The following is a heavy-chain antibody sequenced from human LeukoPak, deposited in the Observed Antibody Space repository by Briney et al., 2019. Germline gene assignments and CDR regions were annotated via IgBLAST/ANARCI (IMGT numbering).Heavy chain of an antibody. CDR2: ISFDGSNK. CDR1: GFTFSGSA. V-gene: IGHV3-30*04. J-gene: IGHJ4*02. Sequence: GGSLRLSCAASGFTFSGSAMHWVRQAPGKGLEWVAVISFDGSNKYYADSVKGRFTISRDNSKNTLYLQMNSLRAEDTAVYYCARSGIAVAGYFDYWGQGTLVTVSS. D-gene: IGHD6-19*01. CDR3: ARSGIAVAGYFDY.